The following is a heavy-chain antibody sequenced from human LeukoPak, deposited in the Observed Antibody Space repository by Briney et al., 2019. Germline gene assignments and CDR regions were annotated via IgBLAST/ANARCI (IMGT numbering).Heavy chain of an antibody. CDR1: GYTLTDYH. J-gene: IGHJ5*02. Sequence: ASVKVSCKASGYTLTDYHMIWLRQAPGQGLEWMAWMKPKNGGINNAQEFQGRVTVTRDRSISTAYMELSSLRSDDTAVYYCARDRGYCSSTSCLEPNWFDPCGQGNLVTVSA. V-gene: IGHV1-2*02. D-gene: IGHD2-2*01. CDR2: MKPKNGGI. CDR3: ARDRGYCSSTSCLEPNWFDP.